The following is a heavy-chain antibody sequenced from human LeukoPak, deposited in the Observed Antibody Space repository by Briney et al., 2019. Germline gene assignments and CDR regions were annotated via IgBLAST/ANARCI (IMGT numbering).Heavy chain of an antibody. V-gene: IGHV3-48*01. CDR1: GFTFSSYG. CDR2: ISSSSSII. Sequence: GGSLRLSCAASGFTFSSYGMNWVRQAPGKGLEWVSYISSSSSIIYYADSVKGRFTISRDNAKNSLYLQMNSLRAEDTAVYYCAREGYSPIPPAPFDYWGQGTLVTVSS. CDR3: AREGYSPIPPAPFDY. D-gene: IGHD2-21*01. J-gene: IGHJ4*02.